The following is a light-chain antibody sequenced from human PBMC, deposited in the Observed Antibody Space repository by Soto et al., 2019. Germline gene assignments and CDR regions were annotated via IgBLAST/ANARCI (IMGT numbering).Light chain of an antibody. V-gene: IGKV3-11*01. CDR3: QQRTNWPPDFT. CDR1: QNLNSY. CDR2: DAS. J-gene: IGKJ3*01. Sequence: EIVLTQSPATLSLSPGERATLSCRASQNLNSYLAWYQQKPGQAPRLLIYDASNRATGIPARFSGSGSGTDFTLTISSLEPEDFAVYYCQQRTNWPPDFTFGPGTKVDIK.